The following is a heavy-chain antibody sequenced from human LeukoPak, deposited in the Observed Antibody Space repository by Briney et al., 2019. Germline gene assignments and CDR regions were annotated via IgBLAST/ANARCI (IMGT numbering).Heavy chain of an antibody. CDR1: GFTFSSYA. V-gene: IGHV3-23*01. Sequence: GGSLRLSCAASGFTFSSYAMSWVRQVPGRGLEWVSTISSRGDSTYDADSVKGRFTISRDNSKNSLYLQMNTVRAEDTAVYYCVKGPRPDITVAHTVENWGQGTLVTVSS. D-gene: IGHD6-19*01. J-gene: IGHJ4*02. CDR2: ISSRGDST. CDR3: VKGPRPDITVAHTVEN.